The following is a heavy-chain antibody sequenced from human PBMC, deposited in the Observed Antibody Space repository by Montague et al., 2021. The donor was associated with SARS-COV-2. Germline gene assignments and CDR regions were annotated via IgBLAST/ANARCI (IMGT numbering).Heavy chain of an antibody. CDR3: ARTRFESRGYYIPPFDY. Sequence: SETLSLTCTVPGGSVSSGSYFWNWIRQPPGKGLEWIGYKYYSGSTNYNPSLKSRVAISVDKSKNQFSLKLTSVTAADTAVYYCARTRFESRGYYIPPFDYWGQGTLVTVSS. CDR2: KYYSGST. D-gene: IGHD3-22*01. J-gene: IGHJ4*02. CDR1: GGSVSSGSYF. V-gene: IGHV4-61*01.